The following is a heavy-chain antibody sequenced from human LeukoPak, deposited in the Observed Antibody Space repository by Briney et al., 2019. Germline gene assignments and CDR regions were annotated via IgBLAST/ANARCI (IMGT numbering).Heavy chain of an antibody. CDR1: GFTFSSSA. CDR3: AKSGYNRFDY. D-gene: IGHD5-24*01. J-gene: IGHJ4*02. CDR2: ISGSGSGGST. V-gene: IGHV3-23*01. Sequence: GGSLRLSCAASGFTFSSSAMSWVRQAPGKGLEWVSSISGSGSGGSTYYADSVKGRFTISRDNSKNTPYLQMNSLIAEDTAVYYCAKSGYNRFDYWGQGTRVTVSS.